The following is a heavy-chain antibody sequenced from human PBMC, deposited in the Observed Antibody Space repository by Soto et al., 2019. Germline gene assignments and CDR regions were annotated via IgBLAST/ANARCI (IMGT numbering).Heavy chain of an antibody. D-gene: IGHD1-1*01. J-gene: IGHJ4*02. CDR3: ARGRWTQTTADYYLDY. V-gene: IGHV1-3*01. Sequence: ASVKVSCKASGYTFSGYALHWVRQTPGQRLEWMGWINAGNGNTKYSQKFQGRVTITRDTSASTAYMELSSLRSEDTAVYYCARGRWTQTTADYYLDYWGQGTLVTVSS. CDR2: INAGNGNT. CDR1: GYTFSGYA.